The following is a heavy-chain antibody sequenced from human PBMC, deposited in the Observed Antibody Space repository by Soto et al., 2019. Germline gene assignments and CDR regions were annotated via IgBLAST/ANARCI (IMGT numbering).Heavy chain of an antibody. CDR1: VYPFTGYY. D-gene: IGHD1-26*01. CDR3: ARGGSLYWYFDL. CDR2: INAGNGNT. V-gene: IGHV1-3*01. Sequence: ASVKVSCKAFVYPFTGYYMHCVRQAPGQRLEWMGWINAGNGNTKYSQKFQGRVTITRDTSASTAYMELSSLRSEDTAVYYCARGGSLYWYFDLWGRGTLVTVSS. J-gene: IGHJ2*01.